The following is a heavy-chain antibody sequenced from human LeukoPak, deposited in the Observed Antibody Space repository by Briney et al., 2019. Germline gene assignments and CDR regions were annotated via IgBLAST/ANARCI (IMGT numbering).Heavy chain of an antibody. J-gene: IGHJ4*02. CDR3: ARAACTWSCFDY. Sequence: ASVTVSCKASGYTFTSYAIQWVRQAPGQRLEWMGWILTGNGNTKYSQKFQDRVTITRDTSANTVYMELSSLRSEDTAVYYCARAACTWSCFDYWGQGILVTVSS. CDR2: ILTGNGNT. V-gene: IGHV1-3*04. CDR1: GYTFTSYA. D-gene: IGHD2-2*01.